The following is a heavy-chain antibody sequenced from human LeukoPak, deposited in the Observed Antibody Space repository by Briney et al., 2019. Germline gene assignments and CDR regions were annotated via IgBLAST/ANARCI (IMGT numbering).Heavy chain of an antibody. D-gene: IGHD1-26*01. CDR1: GFTFSSYW. CDR2: IKQDGSEK. J-gene: IGHJ4*02. Sequence: PGGSLRLSCAASGFTFSSYWMSWVRQVPGKGLEWVANIKQDGSEKYYVDSVKGRFTISRDNARNSLYLQMDGLRAEDTALYCCARDKVMGATYFDYWGQGTLVTVSS. CDR3: ARDKVMGATYFDY. V-gene: IGHV3-7*01.